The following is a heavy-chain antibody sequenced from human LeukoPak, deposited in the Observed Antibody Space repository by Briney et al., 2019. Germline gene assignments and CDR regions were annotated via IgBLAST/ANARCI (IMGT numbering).Heavy chain of an antibody. V-gene: IGHV3-23*01. CDR1: GFSFSSYA. J-gene: IGHJ2*01. CDR3: AKGKGPTANWYFDV. Sequence: GGSLRLSCAASGFSFSSYAMSWVRQAPGKGLESVSVIGGGPGNTYYTDSVKGRFTISRDNSKNTLYLHLNSLRAEDTAVYYCAKGKGPTANWYFDVWGRGTLVTVSS. D-gene: IGHD2-21*02. CDR2: IGGGPGNT.